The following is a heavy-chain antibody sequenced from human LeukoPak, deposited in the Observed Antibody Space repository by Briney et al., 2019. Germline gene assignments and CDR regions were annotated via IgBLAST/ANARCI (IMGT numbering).Heavy chain of an antibody. D-gene: IGHD3-10*01. Sequence: ASVKVSCKASGYTFTSYAMHWVRQAPGQGLEWMGWINTNTGNPTYAQGFTGRFVFSLDTSVSTAYLQISSLKAEDTAVYFCARDVVSNYYGSENWLDPWGQGTLVTVSS. J-gene: IGHJ5*02. V-gene: IGHV7-4-1*02. CDR2: INTNTGNP. CDR3: ARDVVSNYYGSENWLDP. CDR1: GYTFTSYA.